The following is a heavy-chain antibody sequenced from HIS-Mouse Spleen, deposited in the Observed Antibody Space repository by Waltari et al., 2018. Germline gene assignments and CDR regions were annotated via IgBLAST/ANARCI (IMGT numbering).Heavy chain of an antibody. D-gene: IGHD6-13*01. CDR2: IYYSGST. CDR1: GGSISSYY. J-gene: IGHJ6*02. V-gene: IGHV4-59*01. Sequence: QVQLQESGPGLVKPSETLSLTCTVSGGSISSYYWSWIRQPPGKGRGWIGYIYYSGSTNYNPSLKSRVTISVDTSKNQFSLKLSSVTAADTAVYYCARAPGLIAAAGTGGYYYGMDVWGQGTTVTVSS. CDR3: ARAPGLIAAAGTGGYYYGMDV.